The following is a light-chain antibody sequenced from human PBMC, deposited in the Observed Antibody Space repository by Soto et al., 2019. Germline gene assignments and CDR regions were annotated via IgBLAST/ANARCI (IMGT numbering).Light chain of an antibody. CDR3: SSFTSSITYV. CDR2: EVS. CDR1: SSDVGGYNY. J-gene: IGLJ1*01. Sequence: QSALTQPPSASGSPGQSVTISCTGTSSDVGGYNYVSWYQQHPGKAPKLIISEVSKRPSGVPDXXXXXXXXXTASLTVSGLQAEDEADYHCSSFTSSITYVFGTGTKVTVL. V-gene: IGLV2-8*01.